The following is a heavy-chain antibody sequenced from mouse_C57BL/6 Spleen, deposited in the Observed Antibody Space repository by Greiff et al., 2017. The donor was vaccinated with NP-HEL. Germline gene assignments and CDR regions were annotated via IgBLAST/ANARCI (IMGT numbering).Heavy chain of an antibody. CDR1: GYTFTSYW. J-gene: IGHJ2*01. Sequence: QVQLQQPGAELVKPGASVKLSCKASGYTFTSYWMHWVKQRPGRGLEWIGRIDPNSGGTKYNEKFKSKATLTVDKPSNTAYMQLSSLTSEESAVYKCARCYNYERDYDDWGQGTTLTVAS. D-gene: IGHD2-12*01. V-gene: IGHV1-72*01. CDR2: IDPNSGGT. CDR3: ARCYNYERDYDD.